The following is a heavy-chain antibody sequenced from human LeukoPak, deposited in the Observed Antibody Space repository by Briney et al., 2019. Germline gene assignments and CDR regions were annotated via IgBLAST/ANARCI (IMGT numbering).Heavy chain of an antibody. CDR2: INPSGSTT. V-gene: IGHV1-46*01. CDR1: GYTFTSYY. Sequence: GASVKVSCKASGYTFTSYYMHWLRQDPGQRLEWMGIINPSGSTTSYAQKFQGRVTMTRDTSTSTVHMELSSLTSDAAAVYYCARDYNSISMILVGPLDYWGQGTLVTVSS. J-gene: IGHJ4*02. CDR3: ARDYNSISMILVGPLDY. D-gene: IGHD3-22*01.